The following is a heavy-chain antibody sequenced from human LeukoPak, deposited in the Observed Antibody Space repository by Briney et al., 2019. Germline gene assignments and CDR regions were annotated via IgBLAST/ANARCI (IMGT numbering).Heavy chain of an antibody. V-gene: IGHV3-66*01. CDR2: IYNDGRT. CDR3: ARDRVEISYCSGGSCYRGYYFDY. CDR1: GFTVNNKY. D-gene: IGHD2-15*01. Sequence: PGGSLRLSCAASGFTVNNKYMTWVRQAPGKGLEWVSLIYNDGRTYYADSVKGRFTISRDNAKNSLYLQMNSLRAEDTAVYYCARDRVEISYCSGGSCYRGYYFDYWGQGTLVTVSS. J-gene: IGHJ4*02.